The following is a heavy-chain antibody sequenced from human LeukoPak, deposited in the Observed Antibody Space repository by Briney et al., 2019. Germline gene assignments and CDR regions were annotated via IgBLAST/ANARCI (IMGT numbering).Heavy chain of an antibody. V-gene: IGHV5-51*01. CDR3: ARPDYGDYTSDY. Sequence: KPGESLKISCKGSGYRFNAYWIAWVRQMPGKGLEWMGIIYPGDSDTRYSPSFQGQVTISADKSISTAYLQWSSLKASDTAMYCCARPDYGDYTSDYWGQGTLVTVSS. CDR2: IYPGDSDT. CDR1: GYRFNAYW. J-gene: IGHJ4*02. D-gene: IGHD4-17*01.